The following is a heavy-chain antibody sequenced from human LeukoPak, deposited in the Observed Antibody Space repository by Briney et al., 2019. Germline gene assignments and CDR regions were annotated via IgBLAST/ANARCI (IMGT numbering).Heavy chain of an antibody. CDR2: FNHSGST. V-gene: IGHV4-34*01. CDR1: GGSFSGYY. D-gene: IGHD6-19*01. CDR3: ARYSSGGDYYGMDV. J-gene: IGHJ6*02. Sequence: SEPLSLTCAVYGGSFSGYYWSWIRQPPGKGLEWIGEFNHSGSTNYNPPLKRRVTISVDTSNNQVSLKLSSVTAADTAVYYCARYSSGGDYYGMDVWGQGTTVTVSS.